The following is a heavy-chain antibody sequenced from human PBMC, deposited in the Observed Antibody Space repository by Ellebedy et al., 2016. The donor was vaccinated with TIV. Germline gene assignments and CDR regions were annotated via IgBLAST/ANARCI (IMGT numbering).Heavy chain of an antibody. CDR2: ISPSGRST. CDR1: GYTFTSYY. D-gene: IGHD5-18*01. J-gene: IGHJ6*02. Sequence: AASVKVSCKASGYTFTSYYMHWVRQAPGQGLEWMGLISPSGRSTAYAQKFQGRVTMIKDTSTSTVYMEVSSLRSEDTAVYYCARDRDAAMASFYYYGMDVWGQGTTVTVSS. V-gene: IGHV1-46*01. CDR3: ARDRDAAMASFYYYGMDV.